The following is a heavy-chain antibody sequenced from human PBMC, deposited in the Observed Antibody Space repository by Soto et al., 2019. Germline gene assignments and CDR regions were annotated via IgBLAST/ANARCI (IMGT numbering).Heavy chain of an antibody. J-gene: IGHJ4*02. D-gene: IGHD3-22*01. CDR2: ISAYNGNT. V-gene: IGHV1-18*01. CDR1: GYTFTSYG. Sequence: ASVKVSCKASGYTFTSYGISWVRQAPGQGLEWMGRISAYNGNTNYAQKLQGRVTMTTDTSTSTAYMELRSLRSDDTAVYYCARDRGTMIVVVYDPRHYFDYWGQGTLVTVSS. CDR3: ARDRGTMIVVVYDPRHYFDY.